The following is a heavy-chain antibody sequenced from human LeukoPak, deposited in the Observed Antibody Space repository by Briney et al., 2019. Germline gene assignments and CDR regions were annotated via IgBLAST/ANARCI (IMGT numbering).Heavy chain of an antibody. CDR2: INHSGST. V-gene: IGHV4-39*07. CDR1: GVSISSSNSY. Sequence: PSETLSLTCTVSGVSISSSNSYWGWIRQPPGKGLEWIGEINHSGSTNYNPSLKSRVTISVDTSKNQFSLKLSSVTAADTAVYYFASTYYYDSRGAIFFDYWGQGTLVTVSS. D-gene: IGHD3-22*01. J-gene: IGHJ4*02. CDR3: ASTYYYDSRGAIFFDY.